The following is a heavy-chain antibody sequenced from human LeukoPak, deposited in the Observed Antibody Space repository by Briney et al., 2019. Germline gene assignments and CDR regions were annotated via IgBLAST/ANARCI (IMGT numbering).Heavy chain of an antibody. V-gene: IGHV1-69*05. CDR2: IIPIFGTA. CDR1: GGTFSGYA. D-gene: IGHD4-17*01. Sequence: SVKVSCKASGGTFSGYAISWVRQAPGQGLEWMGGIIPIFGTANYAQKFQGRVTITTDESTSTAYMELSSLRSEDTAVYYCARVVSYGDYTFGFDPWGQGTLVTVSS. CDR3: ARVVSYGDYTFGFDP. J-gene: IGHJ5*02.